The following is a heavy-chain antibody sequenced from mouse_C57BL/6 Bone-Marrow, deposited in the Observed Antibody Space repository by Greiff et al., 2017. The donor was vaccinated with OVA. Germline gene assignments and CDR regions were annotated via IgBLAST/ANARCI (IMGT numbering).Heavy chain of an antibody. V-gene: IGHV2-2*01. Sequence: QVQLKESGPGLVQPSQSLSITCTVSGFSLTSYGVHWVRQSPGKGLEWLGVIWSGGSTDYNAAFISRLSISKDHSKSQVFFKMNRLQADYTAIYYCARNHDYPVWFAYWGQGTLVTVSA. CDR2: IWSGGST. D-gene: IGHD2-4*01. CDR3: ARNHDYPVWFAY. J-gene: IGHJ3*01. CDR1: GFSLTSYG.